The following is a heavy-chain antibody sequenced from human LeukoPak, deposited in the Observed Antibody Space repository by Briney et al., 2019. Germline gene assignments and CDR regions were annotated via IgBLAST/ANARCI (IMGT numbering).Heavy chain of an antibody. CDR2: IKQDGSEK. J-gene: IGHJ4*02. D-gene: IGHD6-13*01. Sequence: GGSLRLSCAASGLTFSNYWMDWVRQAPGKGLEWVANIKQDGSEKNYVDSVKGRFIISRDNSKNTLYLQMNNLRPEDTAVYYCATDSSSGEFEYWGQGSLVTVSS. CDR1: GLTFSNYW. V-gene: IGHV3-7*03. CDR3: ATDSSSGEFEY.